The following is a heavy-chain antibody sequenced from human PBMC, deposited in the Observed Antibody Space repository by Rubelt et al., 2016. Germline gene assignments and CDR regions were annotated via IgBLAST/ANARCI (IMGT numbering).Heavy chain of an antibody. CDR2: IKQDGSEK. D-gene: IGHD3-22*01. Sequence: KGVEWVANIKQDGSEKYYVGSVRGRFTISRDNAKKSLYLQMNSLRAEDTAVYYCAKSWRGLYYYDSSGYYDWGQGTLVTVSS. CDR3: AKSWRGLYYYDSSGYYD. V-gene: IGHV3-7*05. J-gene: IGHJ4*02.